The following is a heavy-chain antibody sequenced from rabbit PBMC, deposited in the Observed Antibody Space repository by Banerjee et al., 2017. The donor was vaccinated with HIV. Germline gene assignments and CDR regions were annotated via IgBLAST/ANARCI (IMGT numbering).Heavy chain of an antibody. CDR1: SFSFSDRDV. D-gene: IGHD8-1*01. CDR3: ARDSGSSFSSYGMDL. Sequence: QEQLVESGGGLVQPEGSLTLTCKASSFSFSDRDVMCWVRQAPGKGLEWIACINAATGKPVYATWANGRFSISRTSSTTVTLQMTSLTAADTATYFCARDSGSSFSSYGMDLWGPGTLVTVS. J-gene: IGHJ6*01. CDR2: INAATGKP. V-gene: IGHV1S45*01.